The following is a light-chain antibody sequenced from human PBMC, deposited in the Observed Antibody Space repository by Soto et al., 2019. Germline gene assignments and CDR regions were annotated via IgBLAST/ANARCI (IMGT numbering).Light chain of an antibody. CDR3: QQYGDSPWT. CDR1: QSVRSTF. J-gene: IGKJ1*01. V-gene: IGKV3-20*01. Sequence: VLPQSPDTLSLSPGDRATLSCRASQSVRSTFLAWYQQKPGQAPRLLIYGASNRAAGIPERFSGSASGTEFTLTISRLEPDDSAVYYCQQYGDSPWTFGLGTKVEI. CDR2: GAS.